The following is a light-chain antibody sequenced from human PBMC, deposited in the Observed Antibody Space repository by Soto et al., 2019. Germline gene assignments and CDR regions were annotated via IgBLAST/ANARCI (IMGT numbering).Light chain of an antibody. V-gene: IGKV4-1*01. CDR1: QTVLYNSNNKNY. CDR3: QQYYSTPLT. CDR2: WAS. J-gene: IGKJ4*01. Sequence: DIVMTQSPDSLAVSLGGRATINCKSSQTVLYNSNNKNYIAWYQQKPGQPPKLLIYWASTRQSGVPDRFSGSGSGTDFTLTISSLQAEDVAVYYCQQYYSTPLTFGGGTKVELK.